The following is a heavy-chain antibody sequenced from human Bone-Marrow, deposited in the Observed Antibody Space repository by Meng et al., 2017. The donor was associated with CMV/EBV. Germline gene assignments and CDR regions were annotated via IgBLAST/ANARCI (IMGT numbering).Heavy chain of an antibody. V-gene: IGHV3-21*01. CDR1: FTFSSYS. D-gene: IGHD6-6*01. CDR3: ARGYSSSMGGYYYFDY. J-gene: IGHJ4*02. Sequence: FTFSSYSMNWVRQAPGKGLEWVSSISSSSSYIYYADSVKGRFTISRDNAKNSLYLQMNSLRAEDTAVYYCARGYSSSMGGYYYFDYWGQGTLVTVSS. CDR2: ISSSSSYI.